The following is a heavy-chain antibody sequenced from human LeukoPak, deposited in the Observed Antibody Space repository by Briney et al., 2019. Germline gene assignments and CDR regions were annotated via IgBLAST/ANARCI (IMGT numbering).Heavy chain of an antibody. CDR3: ARDQLDWFDP. CDR1: GFTVSSNY. Sequence: QPGGSLRLSCAASGFTVSSNYMSWVRQAPGKGLEWVSVIYSGSSTYYADSAKGRFTISRDNSKNTLYLQMNSLRAEDTAVYYCARDQLDWFDPWGQGTLVTVSS. J-gene: IGHJ5*02. CDR2: IYSGSST. D-gene: IGHD6-13*01. V-gene: IGHV3-66*01.